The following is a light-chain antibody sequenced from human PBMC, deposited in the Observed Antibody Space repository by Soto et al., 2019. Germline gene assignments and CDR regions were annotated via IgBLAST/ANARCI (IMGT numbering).Light chain of an antibody. J-gene: IGKJ1*01. CDR3: QQYGSSPWT. CDR1: QSVSSSY. CDR2: GTS. Sequence: ETVLTQSPGTLSLSPGERGTLSCRASQSVSSSYLAWYQQKPGQAPRLLIYGTSSRATGIPDRFSGSGSGTDFTLTISRLEPEDFALYYCQQYGSSPWTFGQGTKVEIK. V-gene: IGKV3-20*01.